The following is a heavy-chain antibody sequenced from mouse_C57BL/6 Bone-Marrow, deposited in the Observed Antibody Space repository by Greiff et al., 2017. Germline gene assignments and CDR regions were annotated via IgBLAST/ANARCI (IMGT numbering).Heavy chain of an antibody. CDR1: GYAFSSSW. CDR3: ARHRIYDGYYVYFAY. Sequence: QVQLQQSGPELVKPGASVKISCKASGYAFSSSWMNWVKQRPGKGLEWIGRIYPGDGDTNYNGKFKGKATLTADKSSSTAYMQLISLTSEDSSVYYCARHRIYDGYYVYFAYWGQGTLVTVSA. D-gene: IGHD2-3*01. J-gene: IGHJ3*01. CDR2: IYPGDGDT. V-gene: IGHV1-82*01.